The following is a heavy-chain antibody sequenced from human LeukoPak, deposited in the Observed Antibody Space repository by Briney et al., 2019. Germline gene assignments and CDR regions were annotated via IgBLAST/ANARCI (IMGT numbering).Heavy chain of an antibody. Sequence: SETLSLTCTVSGGSISSYYWSWIRQPPGKGLEWIGYIYYSGSTNYNPSLKSRVTMSVDTSKNQFSLKLSSVTAADTAVYYCARDSAYYDSSGPPETWFDPWGQGTLVTVSS. CDR2: IYYSGST. CDR3: ARDSAYYDSSGPPETWFDP. J-gene: IGHJ5*02. D-gene: IGHD3-22*01. V-gene: IGHV4-59*01. CDR1: GGSISSYY.